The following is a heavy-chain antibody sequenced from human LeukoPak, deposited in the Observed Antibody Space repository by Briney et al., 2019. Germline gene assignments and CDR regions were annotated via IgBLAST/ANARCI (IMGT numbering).Heavy chain of an antibody. J-gene: IGHJ4*02. Sequence: GGSLRLSCAASGFTFSSYGMHWVRQAPGKGLEWVAFIRYDGSNKYYADSVKGRFTISRDNSKNTLYLQMNSLRAEDTAVYYCAKDNLGYSGYDYFDYWGQGTLVTVSS. D-gene: IGHD5-12*01. CDR2: IRYDGSNK. CDR1: GFTFSSYG. CDR3: AKDNLGYSGYDYFDY. V-gene: IGHV3-30*02.